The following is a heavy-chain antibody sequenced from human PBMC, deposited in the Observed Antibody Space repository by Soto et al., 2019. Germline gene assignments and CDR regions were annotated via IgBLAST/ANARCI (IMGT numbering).Heavy chain of an antibody. D-gene: IGHD1-7*01. CDR1: GFTFANYA. CDR2: IGWDTGNI. Sequence: PGGSLRLSCKTSGFTFANYAMHWVRQAPGKGLEWVSSIGWDTGNIHYADSVRGRFTISRDDDNNSLYLQMNGLRSEDTALYYCAKVGSTFDYFDSWGQGTLVTVS. J-gene: IGHJ4*02. V-gene: IGHV3-9*01. CDR3: AKVGSTFDYFDS.